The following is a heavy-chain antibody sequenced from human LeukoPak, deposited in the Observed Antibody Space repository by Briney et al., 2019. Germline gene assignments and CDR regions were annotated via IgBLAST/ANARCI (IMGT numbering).Heavy chain of an antibody. CDR2: IKQDGSEK. CDR3: ARDKIVGATIFDY. CDR1: GFTFSSYW. Sequence: GGSLRLSCAASGFTFSSYWMNWARQAPGKGLEWVANIKQDGSEKNYVDSVKGRFIISRDNAKNSLYLQMNSLRAEDTAVYYCARDKIVGATIFDYWGQGTLVTVSS. J-gene: IGHJ4*02. V-gene: IGHV3-7*03. D-gene: IGHD1-26*01.